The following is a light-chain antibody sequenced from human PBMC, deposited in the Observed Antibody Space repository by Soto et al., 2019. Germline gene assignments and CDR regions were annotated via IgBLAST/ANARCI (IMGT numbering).Light chain of an antibody. CDR1: SSNIGAGYD. CDR3: QSYASSLSGYV. CDR2: GNS. Sequence: QPVLTQPPSVSGAPGQRVTISCTGSSSNIGAGYDVHWYQQLPGTAPKLLIYGNSNRPSGVPDRFSGSKSGTSASLAITGLQAEDEADYYSQSYASSLSGYVFGTGTKVTVL. J-gene: IGLJ1*01. V-gene: IGLV1-40*01.